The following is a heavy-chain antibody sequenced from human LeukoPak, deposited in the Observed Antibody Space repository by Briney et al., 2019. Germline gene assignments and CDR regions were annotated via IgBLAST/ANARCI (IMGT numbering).Heavy chain of an antibody. CDR3: ARGVYTVTFFDY. J-gene: IGHJ4*02. D-gene: IGHD4-17*01. V-gene: IGHV4-34*01. CDR2: INHSGST. CDR1: GGSLSGYY. Sequence: SETLSLTCAVYGGSLSGYYWSWIRQPPGKGLEWIGEINHSGSTNYNPSLKSRVTISVDTSKNQFSLKLSSVTAADTAVYYCARGVYTVTFFDYWGQGTLVTVSS.